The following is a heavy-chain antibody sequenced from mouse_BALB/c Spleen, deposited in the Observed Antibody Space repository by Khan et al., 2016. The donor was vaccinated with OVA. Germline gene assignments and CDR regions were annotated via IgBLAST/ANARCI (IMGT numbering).Heavy chain of an antibody. V-gene: IGHV3-2*02. CDR3: ARSVTITTVVATDFDY. CDR1: GYSITSDYA. Sequence: VQLKQSGPGLVKPSQSLSLTCTVTGYSITSDYAWNWIRQFPGNKLEWVGYISYSGRTRYNPSLKSRISITRDTSKNQFFLQLSSVTTEDTATYYCARSVTITTVVATDFDYWGQGTTLTVSS. CDR2: ISYSGRT. D-gene: IGHD1-1*01. J-gene: IGHJ2*01.